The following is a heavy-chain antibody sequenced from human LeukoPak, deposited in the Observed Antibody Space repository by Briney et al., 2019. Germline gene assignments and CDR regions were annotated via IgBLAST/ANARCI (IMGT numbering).Heavy chain of an antibody. J-gene: IGHJ4*02. D-gene: IGHD4-11*01. CDR2: IYSGGST. Sequence: GGSLRLSGVVSGFTVSTNFMRWVRQAPGERLEWGSVIYSGGSTFYADSVKGRFTISRDNSKNTLYLQMNSLRAEDTAVYYCARTRVDTTTFDYFDYWGQGTLVTVSS. V-gene: IGHV3-53*01. CDR1: GFTVSTNF. CDR3: ARTRVDTTTFDYFDY.